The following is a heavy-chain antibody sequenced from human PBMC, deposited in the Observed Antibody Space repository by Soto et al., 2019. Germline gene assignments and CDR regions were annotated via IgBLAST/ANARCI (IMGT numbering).Heavy chain of an antibody. CDR3: AERLDYYGSGTRDY. Sequence: QMQLVQSGPEVKKPGTSVKVSCKASGFTFTSSAVQWVRQARGQRLEWIGWIVVGSGNTNYAQKFQERVTITRDMSTSTAYMELSSLRSEDTAVYYCAERLDYYGSGTRDYWGQGTLVTVSS. CDR1: GFTFTSSA. CDR2: IVVGSGNT. V-gene: IGHV1-58*01. J-gene: IGHJ4*02. D-gene: IGHD3-10*01.